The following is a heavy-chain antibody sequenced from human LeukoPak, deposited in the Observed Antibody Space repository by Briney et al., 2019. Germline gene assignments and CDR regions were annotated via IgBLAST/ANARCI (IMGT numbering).Heavy chain of an antibody. CDR2: IYYSGST. J-gene: IGHJ5*02. CDR3: ASLWFGELAQDWFDP. V-gene: IGHV4-59*12. D-gene: IGHD3-10*01. Sequence: SETLSLTCTASGGSISSYYWSWIRQPPGKGLEWIGYIYYSGSTNYNPSLKSRVTISVDKSKNQFSLKLSSVTAADTAVYYCASLWFGELAQDWFDPWGQGTLVTVSS. CDR1: GGSISSYY.